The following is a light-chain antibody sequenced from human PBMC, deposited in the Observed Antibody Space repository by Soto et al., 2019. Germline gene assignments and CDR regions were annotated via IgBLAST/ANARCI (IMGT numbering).Light chain of an antibody. J-gene: IGKJ3*01. Sequence: DIELTQSPGTLSLSPGDIATLSCRASQSVSSKYLAWYQQKPGQAPRVLIYGASIRATGIPERFSGGGSETDFTLTITRLEPEDFAVYYCQQYGSSLLTFGQGTKVDIK. CDR1: QSVSSKY. CDR3: QQYGSSLLT. V-gene: IGKV3-20*01. CDR2: GAS.